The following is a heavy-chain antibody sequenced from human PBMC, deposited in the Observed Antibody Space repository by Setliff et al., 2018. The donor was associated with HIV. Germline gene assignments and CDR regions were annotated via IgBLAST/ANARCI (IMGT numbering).Heavy chain of an antibody. CDR2: LSHVGGT. Sequence: PSETLSLTCTVSGGSISNDYWGWIRQPPGKGLEWIGSLSHVGGTYYNPSLKSRVTISVDTSKNQFSLKLSSVTASDTAVYYCARRYRIAARHKWFDPWGQGTLVTVSS. CDR3: ARRYRIAARHKWFDP. CDR1: GGSISNDY. D-gene: IGHD6-6*01. J-gene: IGHJ5*02. V-gene: IGHV4-59*04.